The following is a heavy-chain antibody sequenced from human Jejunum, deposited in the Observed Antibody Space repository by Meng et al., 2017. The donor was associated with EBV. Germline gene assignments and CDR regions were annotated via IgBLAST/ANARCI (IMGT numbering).Heavy chain of an antibody. CDR1: GFVFLGYH. Sequence: QVQLVESGGALVKPGGSRGLSCAASGFVFLGYHMMWIRQAPGKGLEWVSYISSSGLTSYYADSVKGRFTISRDNAGNSLYLQMNSLRAEDTAVYYCVNYDFWSGPVWGQGTLVTVAS. CDR3: VNYDFWSGPV. V-gene: IGHV3-11*01. D-gene: IGHD3-3*01. CDR2: ISSSGLTS. J-gene: IGHJ4*02.